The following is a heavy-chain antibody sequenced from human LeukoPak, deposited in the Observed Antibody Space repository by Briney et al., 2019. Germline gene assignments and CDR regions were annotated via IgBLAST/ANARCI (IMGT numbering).Heavy chain of an antibody. D-gene: IGHD1-1*01. J-gene: IGHJ4*02. CDR3: ARVFSGGTNSAGY. V-gene: IGHV1-69*06. CDR2: IIPIFGTA. Sequence: SVKVSCKASGGTFSSYAISWVRQAPGQGLEWMGGIIPIFGTANYAQKFQGRVTITADKSTSTAYMKLSSLRSEDTAVYYCARVFSGGTNSAGYWGQGTLVTVSS. CDR1: GGTFSSYA.